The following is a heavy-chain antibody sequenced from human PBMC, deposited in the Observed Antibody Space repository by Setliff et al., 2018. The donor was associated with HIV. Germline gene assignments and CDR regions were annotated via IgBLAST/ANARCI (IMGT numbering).Heavy chain of an antibody. CDR1: GYTLTSYY. CDR2: INPSGGST. J-gene: IGHJ6*03. V-gene: IGHV1-46*03. Sequence: ASVKVSCKASGYTLTSYYMHWVRQAPGQGLEWMGIINPSGGSTTYAQKFRDRVTMTRDTSTSTVYMELSSLRSEDTAVYYCAREARYQDRYYYYMDVWGKGTTVTVSS. CDR3: AREARYQDRYYYYMDV. D-gene: IGHD1-20*01.